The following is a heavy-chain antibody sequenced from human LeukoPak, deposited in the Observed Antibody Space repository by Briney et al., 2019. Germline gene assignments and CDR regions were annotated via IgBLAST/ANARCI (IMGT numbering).Heavy chain of an antibody. Sequence: PGGSLRLSSAASGFAFSSYAMTWVRQAPGKGLEWVSTFTSSGATTYYADSVKGRFTISRDNSRNTLYLQMNSLGAEDTAVYYCAKDGVAPGSGGDFFWGQGTLVTVSS. J-gene: IGHJ4*02. D-gene: IGHD3-10*01. CDR1: GFAFSSYA. CDR3: AKDGVAPGSGGDFF. V-gene: IGHV3-23*01. CDR2: FTSSGATT.